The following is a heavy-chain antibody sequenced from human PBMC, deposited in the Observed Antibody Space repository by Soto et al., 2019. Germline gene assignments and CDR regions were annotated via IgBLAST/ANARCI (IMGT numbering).Heavy chain of an antibody. CDR3: ARAEQYYDILTGFFDP. CDR2: LSAYNGNT. D-gene: IGHD3-9*01. J-gene: IGHJ5*02. V-gene: IGHV1-18*04. Sequence: ASVKVSCKASGYTCTSYGISWVRQAPGQGLEWMVCLSAYNGNTNYAQKLQGRVTMTTDTSTSTAYMELRSLRSDDTAVYYCARAEQYYDILTGFFDPWGQGTLVTVSS. CDR1: GYTCTSYG.